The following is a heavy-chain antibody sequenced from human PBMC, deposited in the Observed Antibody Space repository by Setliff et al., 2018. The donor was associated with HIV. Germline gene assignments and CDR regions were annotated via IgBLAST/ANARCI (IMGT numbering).Heavy chain of an antibody. Sequence: PSETLSLTCTVIGASVSMPGWWGWVRQSPGKRLEWIGEVSDGGTKYNPSLQGRATTSVDRSKNQFSLELRSVTAADTAVYYCANFLPDTAAAGPRFDYWGQGTLVTVSS. CDR2: VSDGGT. D-gene: IGHD6-13*01. V-gene: IGHV4-4*02. CDR3: ANFLPDTAAAGPRFDY. CDR1: GASVSMPGW. J-gene: IGHJ4*02.